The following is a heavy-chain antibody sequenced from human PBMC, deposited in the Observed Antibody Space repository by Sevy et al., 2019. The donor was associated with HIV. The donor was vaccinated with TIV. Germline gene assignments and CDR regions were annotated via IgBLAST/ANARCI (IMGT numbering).Heavy chain of an antibody. V-gene: IGHV4-30-4*08. CDR2: FFHSDSP. CDR1: GNSLSSDDYY. CDR3: ARRQNVESGSFDY. Sequence: SETLSLTCSVSGNSLSSDDYYWSWVRQPPGKGLEWIAYFFHSDSPKYRPSLKSRLTISIDTSKNLFSLKVTSVTAADSAVYYWARRQNVESGSFDYWGQGTPVTVSS. J-gene: IGHJ4*02. D-gene: IGHD3-10*02.